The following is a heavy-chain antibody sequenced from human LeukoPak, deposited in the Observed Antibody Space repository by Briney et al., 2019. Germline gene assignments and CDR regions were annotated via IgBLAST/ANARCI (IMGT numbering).Heavy chain of an antibody. J-gene: IGHJ4*02. V-gene: IGHV3-23*01. CDR3: AKDSTTWIQLWLFDY. D-gene: IGHD5-18*01. CDR1: GFTFSSYG. Sequence: GGSLRLSCAASGFTFSSYGMSWVRQAPGKGLEWVSAISGSGGSTYYADSVKGRFTISRDNSKNTLYLQMNSLRAEDTAVYYCAKDSTTWIQLWLFDYWGQGTLVTVSS. CDR2: ISGSGGST.